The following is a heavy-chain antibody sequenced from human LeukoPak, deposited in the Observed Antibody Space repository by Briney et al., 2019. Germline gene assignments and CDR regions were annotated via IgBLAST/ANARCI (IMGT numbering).Heavy chain of an antibody. CDR2: INVGNANT. V-gene: IGHV1-3*01. CDR1: GYTFTTYA. Sequence: ASVKVSCTASGYTFTTYAIHWVRQAPGQRLEWMGWINVGNANTKYSQKLQGRVTITRDTSASTAYMELSTLRSEDTAVYYCARVPYYYDNNWFDPWGQGTPVTVSS. J-gene: IGHJ5*02. D-gene: IGHD3-22*01. CDR3: ARVPYYYDNNWFDP.